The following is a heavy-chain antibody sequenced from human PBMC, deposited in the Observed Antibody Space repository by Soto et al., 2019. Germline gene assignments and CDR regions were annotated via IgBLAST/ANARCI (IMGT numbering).Heavy chain of an antibody. CDR3: ALTLVVVAATDI. CDR2: SSGSGGST. CDR1: GFTLSIYA. J-gene: IGHJ3*02. V-gene: IGHV3-23*01. Sequence: EVQLLESGGGLVQPGGSLRLSCAASGFTLSIYAMSWVRQAPGKGLEWVSASSGSGGSTYYADSVKGRFTISRDNSKNTLYLQMNSLRAEDTAVYYCALTLVVVAATDIWGQGTMVTVSS. D-gene: IGHD2-15*01.